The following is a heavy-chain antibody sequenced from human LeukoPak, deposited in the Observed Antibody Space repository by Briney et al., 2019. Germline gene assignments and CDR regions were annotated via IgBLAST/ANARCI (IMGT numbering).Heavy chain of an antibody. CDR3: ARDYSSPHWAGDCYIP. D-gene: IGHD2-21*01. V-gene: IGHV4-39*07. J-gene: IGHJ5*02. Sequence: SETLPLTCTVAGGSITSSSYYWGWIRQPPGKGLEWIVSIYYKGSSYYNPPRESRDTILVDPPRHQFSLTLCSVADADRAVYCCARDYSSPHWAGDCYIPWGQGTGVSV. CDR1: GGSITSSSYY. CDR2: IYYKGSS.